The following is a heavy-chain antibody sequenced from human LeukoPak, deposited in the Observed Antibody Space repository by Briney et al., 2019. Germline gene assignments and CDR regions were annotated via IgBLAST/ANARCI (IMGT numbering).Heavy chain of an antibody. CDR3: AGTNRNSSSWLTPNAYYYYGMDV. Sequence: ASVKVSCKASGGTFSSYAISWVRQAPGQGLEWMGGIIPIFGTANYAQKFQGRVTITADESTSTAYMELSSLRSEDTAVYYCAGTNRNSSSWLTPNAYYYYGMDVWGQGTTVTVSS. CDR1: GGTFSSYA. D-gene: IGHD6-13*01. CDR2: IIPIFGTA. V-gene: IGHV1-69*01. J-gene: IGHJ6*02.